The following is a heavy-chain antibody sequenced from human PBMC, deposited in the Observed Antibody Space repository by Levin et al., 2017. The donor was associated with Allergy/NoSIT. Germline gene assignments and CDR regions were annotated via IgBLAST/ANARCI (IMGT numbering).Heavy chain of an antibody. D-gene: IGHD2-2*01. Sequence: KVSCKGSGYSFTSYWIGWVRQMPGKGLEWMGIIYPGDSDTRYSPSFQGQVTISADKSISTAYLQWSSLKASDTAMYYCARAYGSSTSCYLDRGHNWFDPWGQGTLVTVSS. V-gene: IGHV5-51*01. CDR2: IYPGDSDT. CDR1: GYSFTSYW. CDR3: ARAYGSSTSCYLDRGHNWFDP. J-gene: IGHJ5*02.